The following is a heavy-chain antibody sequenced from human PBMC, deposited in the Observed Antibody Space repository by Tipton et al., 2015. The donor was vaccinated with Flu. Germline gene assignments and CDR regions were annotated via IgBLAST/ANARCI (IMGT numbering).Heavy chain of an antibody. CDR1: GFTFSSYA. J-gene: IGHJ6*02. CDR2: ISGSGGST. CDR3: AKVWERGEMATIWGDRGGHYYYGMDV. V-gene: IGHV3-23*01. Sequence: AASGFTFSSYAMSWVRQAPGKGLEWVSAISGSGGSTYYADSVKGRLTISRDNSKNTLYLQMNSLRAEDTAVYYCAKVWERGEMATIWGDRGGHYYYGMDVWGQGTTVTVSS. D-gene: IGHD5-24*01.